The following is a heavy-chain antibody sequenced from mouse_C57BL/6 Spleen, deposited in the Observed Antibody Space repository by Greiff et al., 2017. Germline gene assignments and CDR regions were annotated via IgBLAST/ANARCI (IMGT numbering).Heavy chain of an antibody. Sequence: EVKVVESGGGLVKPGGSLKLSCAASGFTFSSYAMSWVRQTPEKRLEWVATISDGGSYTYYPDNVKGRFTISRDNAKNNLYLQMSHLKSEDTAMYYCAGIVTTGKNAMDYWGQGTSVTVSS. J-gene: IGHJ4*01. D-gene: IGHD2-5*01. V-gene: IGHV5-4*03. CDR2: ISDGGSYT. CDR3: AGIVTTGKNAMDY. CDR1: GFTFSSYA.